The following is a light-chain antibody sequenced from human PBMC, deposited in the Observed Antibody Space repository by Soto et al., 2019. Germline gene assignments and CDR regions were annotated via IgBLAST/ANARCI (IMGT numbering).Light chain of an antibody. Sequence: DIQMTQSPSTLSASVGDRVTITCRASQSISSWLAWCQQKPGKAPKLLIYDASSLESGVPSRFSGSGSGTEFTLTISSLQPDDFATYYCQQYNSYSPKYTFGQGTKLEIK. CDR3: QQYNSYSPKYT. J-gene: IGKJ2*01. CDR1: QSISSW. V-gene: IGKV1-5*01. CDR2: DAS.